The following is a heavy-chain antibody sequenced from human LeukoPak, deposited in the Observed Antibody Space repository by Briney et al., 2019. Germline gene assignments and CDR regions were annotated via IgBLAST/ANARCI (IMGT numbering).Heavy chain of an antibody. V-gene: IGHV4-61*01. D-gene: IGHD7-27*01. Sequence: SESLSLTCTVSGGSVSSGSYYWSWTRQPPGQGLEWVGYIYYTGSTNYNPSLKSRVTMSVDTSKNQFSLKLSSVTTADTAMYYCARGELGSWFDPWGQGALVTVSS. CDR2: IYYTGST. CDR3: ARGELGSWFDP. CDR1: GGSVSSGSYY. J-gene: IGHJ5*02.